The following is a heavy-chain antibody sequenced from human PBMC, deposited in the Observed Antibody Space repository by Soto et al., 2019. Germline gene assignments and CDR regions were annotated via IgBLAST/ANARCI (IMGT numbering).Heavy chain of an antibody. D-gene: IGHD2-2*01. CDR2: INPNSGGT. Sequence: QVQLVQSGAEVKKPGASVKVSCKASGYSFTGYHIHWVRQAPGQGLVWMGWINPNSGGTNYAQKFQGWVTMTRDTSIRTAYMELSRPRSDDTAVYYCARESLSTSRHTLDYWGQGTLVTVSS. J-gene: IGHJ4*02. CDR1: GYSFTGYH. CDR3: ARESLSTSRHTLDY. V-gene: IGHV1-2*04.